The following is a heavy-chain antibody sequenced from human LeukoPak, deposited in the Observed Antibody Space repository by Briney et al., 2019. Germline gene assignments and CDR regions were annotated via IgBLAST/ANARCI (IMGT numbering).Heavy chain of an antibody. Sequence: GRSLRLSCAAAGFAFSSYGMHWVRQTPGMGLEWVAVISYDGSNKYYADSVKGRFTISRDNSKHTLYLQMNSLRAEDTAVYYCAKDDFGDYGDAFEIWGQGTMVTVSS. CDR3: AKDDFGDYGDAFEI. J-gene: IGHJ3*02. D-gene: IGHD4-17*01. CDR1: GFAFSSYG. V-gene: IGHV3-30*18. CDR2: ISYDGSNK.